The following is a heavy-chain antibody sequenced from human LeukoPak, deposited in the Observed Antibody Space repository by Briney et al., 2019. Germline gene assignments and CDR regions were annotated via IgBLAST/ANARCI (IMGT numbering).Heavy chain of an antibody. D-gene: IGHD1-26*01. CDR1: GYTFTGYY. CDR2: INPKSGGT. CDR3: ARSNGSSAAFDI. Sequence: WASVKVSCKASGYTFTGYYMHWVRQAPGQGLEWMGWINPKSGGTNYAQKFQGRVTMTRDTSISTAYMELSRLRSDDTAVYYCARSNGSSAAFDIWGQGTMVTVSS. V-gene: IGHV1-2*02. J-gene: IGHJ3*02.